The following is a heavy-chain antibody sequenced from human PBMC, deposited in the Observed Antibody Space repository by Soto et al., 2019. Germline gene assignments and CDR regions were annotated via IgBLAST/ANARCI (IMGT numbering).Heavy chain of an antibody. Sequence: QVQLVQSGPEVKKPGSSVKVSCKTSGDTFKKFAISWVRQAPGQGPEWMEGIIPMFGTTKYTQKFQGRVTFTADKSTGTAYMELTSLMSEDTATYFCARGVVPAAGAAPHNFPYGVHVWGQGTTVPVSS. V-gene: IGHV1-69*06. CDR3: ARGVVPAAGAAPHNFPYGVHV. D-gene: IGHD2-2*01. CDR2: IIPMFGTT. CDR1: GDTFKKFA. J-gene: IGHJ6*02.